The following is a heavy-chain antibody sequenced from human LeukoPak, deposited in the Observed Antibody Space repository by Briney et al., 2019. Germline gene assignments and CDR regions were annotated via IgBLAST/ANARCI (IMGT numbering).Heavy chain of an antibody. D-gene: IGHD6-25*01. Sequence: PSETLSLTCTVSNGSISIYYWSWIRQPPGKELEWIGYIYYSGSTNYNPSLKSRVTISVDTSKRQFSLKLTSVTAADTAVYYCARHVSAASNVFDIWGQGMMVIVSS. CDR3: ARHVSAASNVFDI. CDR2: IYYSGST. V-gene: IGHV4-59*08. J-gene: IGHJ3*02. CDR1: NGSISIYY.